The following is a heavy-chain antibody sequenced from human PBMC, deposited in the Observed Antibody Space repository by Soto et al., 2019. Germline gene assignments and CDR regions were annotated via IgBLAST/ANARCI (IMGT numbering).Heavy chain of an antibody. Sequence: QVQLVQSGAEVKKPGSSVKVSCKASGGTFSSYAISWVLQAPGQGLEWMGGIIPIFGTATYAQKFQGRGTIPADESTSTAHLELSSLRSGAKAAYYCASDVPAVKPKHYYYYGMDVCGHGTTVTVSS. CDR2: IIPIFGTA. D-gene: IGHD2-2*01. J-gene: IGHJ6*02. CDR1: GGTFSSYA. CDR3: ASDVPAVKPKHYYYYGMDV. V-gene: IGHV1-69*01.